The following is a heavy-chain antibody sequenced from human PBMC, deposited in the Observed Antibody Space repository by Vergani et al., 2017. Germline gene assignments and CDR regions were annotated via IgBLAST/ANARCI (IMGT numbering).Heavy chain of an antibody. D-gene: IGHD4-17*01. J-gene: IGHJ4*02. CDR2: IKSKTDGGTT. CDR1: GFTFINAW. Sequence: EVQLVESGGGLVKPGGSLRLSCAASGFTFINAWMTWVRQAPGKGLEWVGRIKSKTDGGTTYYAAPVKGKFTISRDDSKNTLYLQMNSLKTEDTAVYYCAKDGRENSDYGYIDFWGKGTMVTVSS. CDR3: AKDGRENSDYGYIDF. V-gene: IGHV3-15*01.